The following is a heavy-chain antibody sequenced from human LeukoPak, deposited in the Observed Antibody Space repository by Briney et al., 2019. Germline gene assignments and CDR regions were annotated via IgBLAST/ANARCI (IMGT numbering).Heavy chain of an antibody. D-gene: IGHD6-6*01. Sequence: SETLSLTCSVSGGSISSYYWSWIRQPPGKGVEYIGYSYYSGSTDYNPSLKSRVTISVDTSTQFSLMLTSVTAADTAVYYCARQSIAARRAFDIWGQGTMVTVSS. CDR1: GGSISSYY. CDR2: SYYSGST. J-gene: IGHJ3*02. CDR3: ARQSIAARRAFDI. V-gene: IGHV4-59*08.